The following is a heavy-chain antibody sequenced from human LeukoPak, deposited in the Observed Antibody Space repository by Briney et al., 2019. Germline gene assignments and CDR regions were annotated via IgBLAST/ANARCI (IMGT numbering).Heavy chain of an antibody. J-gene: IGHJ5*02. V-gene: IGHV4-59*01. D-gene: IGHD6-6*01. CDR3: ARGSNWLDP. CDR1: GDSINNYY. Sequence: PSETLSLTCSVPGDSINNYYWSWIRQPPGKGLEWIGYIYYSANTNYNPTLKSRVTISKDTSKKQISLNLSSVAAADTAVYYCARGSNWLDPWGQGTLVTVSS. CDR2: IYYSANT.